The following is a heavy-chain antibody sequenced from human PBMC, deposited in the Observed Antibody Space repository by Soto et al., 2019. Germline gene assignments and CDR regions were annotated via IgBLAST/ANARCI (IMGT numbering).Heavy chain of an antibody. J-gene: IGHJ6*02. V-gene: IGHV1-2*02. CDR1: GTKFTSHE. CDR3: ARTLINSDGRAG. Sequence: LLKSYGRRAGTKFTSHEMQWQQQTPGQGLEWMGWINPNNGGTHYAEKFQGRVTMTRDSSISTVYMELSSLTPDDTAVYYCARTLINSDGRAGRAQGTTVTVSS. CDR2: INPNNGGT. D-gene: IGHD2-8*01.